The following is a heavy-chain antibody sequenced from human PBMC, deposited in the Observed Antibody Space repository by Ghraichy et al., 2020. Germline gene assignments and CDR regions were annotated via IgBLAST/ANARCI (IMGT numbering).Heavy chain of an antibody. CDR1: GYTFSNYG. CDR2: ISGYNANT. D-gene: IGHD2-2*01. V-gene: IGHV1-18*01. Sequence: ASVKVSCKASGYTFSNYGINWVRQAPGQGLEWMGWISGYNANTQYALKFQDRVTMTTDTSTTTAYMELRSLRSDDTAVYYCARDHSVRSDQLPNIFYWGQGTLVTVSS. J-gene: IGHJ4*02. CDR3: ARDHSVRSDQLPNIFY.